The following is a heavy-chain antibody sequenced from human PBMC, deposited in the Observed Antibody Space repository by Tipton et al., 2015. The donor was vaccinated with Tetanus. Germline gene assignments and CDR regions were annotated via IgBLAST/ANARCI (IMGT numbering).Heavy chain of an antibody. CDR3: ARWRDGFNRALDS. V-gene: IGHV4-34*01. CDR1: YDSFYGYY. Sequence: TLSLTCAVYYDSFYGYYWSWIRQPPGKGLEWIGEISHSENTNYNPSLQSRVTISMNTANNHIYLNLTSVTAADTAVYYCARWRDGFNRALDSRGQGIMVTVSS. J-gene: IGHJ4*02. D-gene: IGHD5-24*01. CDR2: ISHSENT.